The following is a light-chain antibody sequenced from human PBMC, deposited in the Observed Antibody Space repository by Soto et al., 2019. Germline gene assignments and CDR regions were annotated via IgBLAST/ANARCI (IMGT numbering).Light chain of an antibody. J-gene: IGKJ5*01. Sequence: EIVMTQSPATLSVSPGERATLSCRASQRLSSYLGWYQHNPGQAPRLLIYAASTRATGIPARFSGSGSGTEFTLTISSLQSEDFAVYYCQQYNTWPPITFGQGTRLEIK. CDR3: QQYNTWPPIT. CDR1: QRLSSY. CDR2: AAS. V-gene: IGKV3-15*01.